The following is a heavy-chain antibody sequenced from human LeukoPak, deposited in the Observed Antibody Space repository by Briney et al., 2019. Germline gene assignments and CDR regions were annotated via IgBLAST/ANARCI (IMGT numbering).Heavy chain of an antibody. CDR2: IYYSGST. J-gene: IGHJ5*02. CDR1: GGSISSYY. Sequence: SETLSLTCTVSGGSISSYYWSWIRQPPGKGLEWIGYIYYSGSTNYNPSLKSRVTISVDTSKNQFSLKLSSVTAADTAAYYCARQWLAQEAWFDPWGQGTLVTVSS. V-gene: IGHV4-59*01. D-gene: IGHD6-19*01. CDR3: ARQWLAQEAWFDP.